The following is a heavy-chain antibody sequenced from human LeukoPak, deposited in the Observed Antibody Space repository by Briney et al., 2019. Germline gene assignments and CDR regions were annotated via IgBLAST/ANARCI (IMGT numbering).Heavy chain of an antibody. CDR1: GFTFSGYD. J-gene: IGHJ4*02. Sequence: PGGSLRLTCAASGFTFSGYDWSWVRQPPGKGLEWVWEISGSGGSTYYADSVKGRFTISRDNSKHTLYLQMNSLRAEDTAVYYCAKDRSVATVTLFDYWGQGTLVTVSS. CDR2: ISGSGGST. D-gene: IGHD4-11*01. V-gene: IGHV3-23*01. CDR3: AKDRSVATVTLFDY.